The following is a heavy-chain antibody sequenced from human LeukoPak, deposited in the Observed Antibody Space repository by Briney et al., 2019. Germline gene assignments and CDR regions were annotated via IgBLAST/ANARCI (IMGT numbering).Heavy chain of an antibody. Sequence: SETLSLTCTVSGGSISSSSYYWGWIRQPPGKGLEWIGSIYYSGSTYYNPSLKSRVTISVDTSKNQFSLKLSSVTAADTAVYYCARRGRIVPGAIDAFDIWGQGTMVTVSS. V-gene: IGHV4-39*01. CDR3: ARRGRIVPGAIDAFDI. D-gene: IGHD2-2*01. CDR1: GGSISSSSYY. J-gene: IGHJ3*02. CDR2: IYYSGST.